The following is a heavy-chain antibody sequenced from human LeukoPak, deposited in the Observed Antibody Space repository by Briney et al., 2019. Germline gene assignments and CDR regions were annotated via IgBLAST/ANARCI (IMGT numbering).Heavy chain of an antibody. CDR1: GGSISSGDYY. CDR3: ARAAYSSGYFKPLWWFDP. D-gene: IGHD3-22*01. V-gene: IGHV4-61*08. Sequence: SETLSLTCTVSGGSISSGDYYWSWIRQPPGKGLEWIGYIYYSGSTNYNPSLKSRVTISVDTSKNQFSLKLSSVTAADTAVYYCARAAYSSGYFKPLWWFDPWGQGTLVTVSS. CDR2: IYYSGST. J-gene: IGHJ5*02.